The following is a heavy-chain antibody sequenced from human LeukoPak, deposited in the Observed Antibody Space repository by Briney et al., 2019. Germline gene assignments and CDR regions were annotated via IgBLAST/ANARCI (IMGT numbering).Heavy chain of an antibody. D-gene: IGHD4-17*01. CDR3: ARVSARGDYYFDY. Sequence: SSETLSLTCTVSGGSISSYYWSWIRQPPGKGLEWIGYIYYSGSTNYNPSLKSRVTISVDTSKNQFSLKLSSVTAADTAVYYCARVSARGDYYFDYWGQGTLVTVSS. J-gene: IGHJ4*02. V-gene: IGHV4-59*01. CDR1: GGSISSYY. CDR2: IYYSGST.